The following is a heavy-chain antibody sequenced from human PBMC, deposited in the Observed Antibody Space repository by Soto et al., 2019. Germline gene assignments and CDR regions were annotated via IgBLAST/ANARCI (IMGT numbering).Heavy chain of an antibody. CDR3: AKDLGGLYCSSTSCPPIAAARYYYGMVV. D-gene: IGHD2-2*01. V-gene: IGHV3-30*18. CDR2: ISYDGSNK. J-gene: IGHJ6*02. CDR1: GFTFSSYG. Sequence: GGSLRLSCAASGFTFSSYGMHWVRQAPGKGLEWVAVISYDGSNKYYADSVKGRFTISRDNSKNTLYLQMNSLRAEDTAVYYCAKDLGGLYCSSTSCPPIAAARYYYGMVVWGQGTTVTVSS.